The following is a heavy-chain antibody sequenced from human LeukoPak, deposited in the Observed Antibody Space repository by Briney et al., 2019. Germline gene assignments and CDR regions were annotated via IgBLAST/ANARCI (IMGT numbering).Heavy chain of an antibody. J-gene: IGHJ6*04. Sequence: PGGSLRLSCAASGFTFSSYSMNWVRQAPGKGLEWVSYISSSSSTIYYADSVKGRFTISRDNAKNSLYLQINSLRAEDTAVYYCAELGITMIGGVWGKGTTVTISS. CDR3: AELGITMIGGV. V-gene: IGHV3-48*01. CDR1: GFTFSSYS. D-gene: IGHD3-10*02. CDR2: ISSSSSTI.